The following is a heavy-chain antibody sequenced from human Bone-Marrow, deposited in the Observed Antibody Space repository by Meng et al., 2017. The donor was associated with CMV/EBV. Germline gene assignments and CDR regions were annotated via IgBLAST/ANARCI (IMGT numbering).Heavy chain of an antibody. J-gene: IGHJ4*02. Sequence: CAACGFTVSDESKRVRRQAPGKGLEWISYSSDTDSNIYYTDSVKGRFTISRDNAKTSLYLQMNSLRAEDTAVYDCGRGGGWRALDYWGQGTLVTVSS. CDR2: SSDTDSNI. V-gene: IGHV3-11*04. CDR1: GFTVSDES. D-gene: IGHD6-19*01. CDR3: GRGGGWRALDY.